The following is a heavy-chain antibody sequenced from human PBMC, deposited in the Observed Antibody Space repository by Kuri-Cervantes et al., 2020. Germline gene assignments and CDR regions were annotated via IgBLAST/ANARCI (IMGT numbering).Heavy chain of an antibody. CDR2: ISYDGSNK. V-gene: IGHV3-30-3*01. Sequence: GESLKISCAASGFTFSSYAMHWVRQAPGKGLEWVAVISYDGSNKYYADSVKGRFTISRDNSENTLYLQMNSLRAEDTAVYYCARDDSTSGWFAIDYWGQGTVVTVSS. J-gene: IGHJ4*02. D-gene: IGHD2-2*01. CDR1: GFTFSSYA. CDR3: ARDDSTSGWFAIDY.